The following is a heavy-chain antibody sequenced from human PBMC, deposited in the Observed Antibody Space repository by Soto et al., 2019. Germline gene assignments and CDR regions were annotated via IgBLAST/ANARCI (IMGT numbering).Heavy chain of an antibody. Sequence: QLQLQESGPGLVRPSETLSLTCTVSGVSISTGSYYWGWIRQPPGKGLEWIGTIYYSGSTYYNPSLKSRATLSLDSXKNNFSLKLSSVTAADTAVYYCARIQWALPNWFDPWGQGALVTVSS. J-gene: IGHJ5*02. CDR3: ARIQWALPNWFDP. CDR2: IYYSGST. V-gene: IGHV4-39*02. D-gene: IGHD1-26*01. CDR1: GVSISTGSYY.